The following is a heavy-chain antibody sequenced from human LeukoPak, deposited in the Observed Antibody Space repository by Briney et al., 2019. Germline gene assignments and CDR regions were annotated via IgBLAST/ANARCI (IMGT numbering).Heavy chain of an antibody. CDR2: INQDGSEE. J-gene: IGHJ4*02. CDR1: GLPFSSSW. Sequence: PGGSLRLSCAASGLPFSSSWMSWVRQAPGKGLERVANINQDGSEEYYVDSVKGRFSISRDNAKNSLHLQMSSLRAEDTSVYYCATEGRSTTPGYWGQGTLVIVSS. CDR3: ATEGRSTTPGY. V-gene: IGHV3-7*01. D-gene: IGHD6-13*01.